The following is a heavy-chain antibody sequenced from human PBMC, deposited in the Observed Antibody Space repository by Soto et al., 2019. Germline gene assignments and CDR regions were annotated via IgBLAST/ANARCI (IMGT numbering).Heavy chain of an antibody. Sequence: GASVKVSCKASGGTFSSYAISWVRQAPGQGLEWMGGIIPIFGTANYAQKFQGRVTITADESTSTAYMELSSLRSEDTAVYYCARGPRDYDSSGFQVSGDYWGQGTLVTVS. D-gene: IGHD3-22*01. CDR1: GGTFSSYA. CDR2: IIPIFGTA. J-gene: IGHJ4*02. V-gene: IGHV1-69*13. CDR3: ARGPRDYDSSGFQVSGDY.